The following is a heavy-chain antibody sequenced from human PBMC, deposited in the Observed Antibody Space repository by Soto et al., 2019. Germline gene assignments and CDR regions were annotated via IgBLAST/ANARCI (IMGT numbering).Heavy chain of an antibody. D-gene: IGHD4-17*01. Sequence: SETLSLTRTVSGASIIADNYFWVWIRQSPRRGLELIGSISYSGRTYDDPSLQSRVTISIDASKNQFSLKLTSVTTADTAVYYCARXRASDYGGNHHPYYFDRWGQGALVTVSS. V-gene: IGHV4-39*01. CDR1: GASIIADNYF. J-gene: IGHJ4*02. CDR2: ISYSGRT. CDR3: ARXRASDYGGNHHPYYFDR.